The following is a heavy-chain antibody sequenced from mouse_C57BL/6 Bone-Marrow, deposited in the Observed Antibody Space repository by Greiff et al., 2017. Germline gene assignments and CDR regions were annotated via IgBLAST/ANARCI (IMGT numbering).Heavy chain of an antibody. Sequence: VQLQQPGAELVKPGASVKMSCKASGYTFTSYWITWVKQRPGQGLEWIGDIYPGSGSTNYNEKFKSKATLTVDTSSSTAYMQLSSLTSEDSAVYYCARSPPLYYGSSGGFAYWGQGTLVTVSA. CDR2: IYPGSGST. CDR3: ARSPPLYYGSSGGFAY. D-gene: IGHD1-1*01. J-gene: IGHJ3*01. V-gene: IGHV1-55*01. CDR1: GYTFTSYW.